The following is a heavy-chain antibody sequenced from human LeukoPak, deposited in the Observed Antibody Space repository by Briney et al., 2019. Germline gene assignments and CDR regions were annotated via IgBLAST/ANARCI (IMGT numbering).Heavy chain of an antibody. J-gene: IGHJ4*02. D-gene: IGHD1-26*01. CDR1: GFTVSSNY. CDR3: ARHGGSYTFDY. V-gene: IGHV4-4*02. CDR2: IYQSGST. Sequence: GSKRLSCAASGFTVSSNYMSWVSQAPGKGLEWIGEIYQSGSTNYNPSLKSRVTISVDKSKNQFSLKLTSVTAADTAVYYCARHGGSYTFDYGGQATLATVSS.